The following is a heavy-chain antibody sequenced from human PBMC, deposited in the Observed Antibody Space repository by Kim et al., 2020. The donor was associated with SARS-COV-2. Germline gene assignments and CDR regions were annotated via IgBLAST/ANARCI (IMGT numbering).Heavy chain of an antibody. D-gene: IGHD1-1*01. J-gene: IGHJ4*02. CDR3: ARAMVVYKVELEPGNFDY. V-gene: IGHV4-30-2*05. Sequence: KSRVTISVDTSKNKFSLKLSYVTAADTAVYYCARAMVVYKVELEPGNFDYWGQGTLVTVSS.